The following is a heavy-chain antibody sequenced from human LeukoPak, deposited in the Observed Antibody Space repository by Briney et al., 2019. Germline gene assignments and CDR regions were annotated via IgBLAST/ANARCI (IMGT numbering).Heavy chain of an antibody. V-gene: IGHV4-4*07. CDR1: GGSISSYY. CDR3: ARERAVTIVRGVISPLSYCYYMDV. D-gene: IGHD3-10*01. Sequence: SETLSLTCTVSGGSISSYYWSWIRQPAGKGLEWIGRIYTSGSTNYNPSLKSRVTMSVDTSKNQFSLKLSSVTAADTAVYYCARERAVTIVRGVISPLSYCYYMDVWGKGTTVTISS. J-gene: IGHJ6*03. CDR2: IYTSGST.